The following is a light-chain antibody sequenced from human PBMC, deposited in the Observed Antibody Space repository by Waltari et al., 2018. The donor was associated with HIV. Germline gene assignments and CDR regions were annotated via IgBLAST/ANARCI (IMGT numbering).Light chain of an antibody. Sequence: DIQMTQSPSSLSASVGDRVTITCRASQGIKNDVGWYQQKPGKAPKRLIYAASILQSVVPSMFSGSGSGTDFTLTISILQTEDFASYYCLQHNTYPWTFGQGTKVEIK. CDR2: AAS. J-gene: IGKJ1*01. CDR1: QGIKND. CDR3: LQHNTYPWT. V-gene: IGKV1-17*01.